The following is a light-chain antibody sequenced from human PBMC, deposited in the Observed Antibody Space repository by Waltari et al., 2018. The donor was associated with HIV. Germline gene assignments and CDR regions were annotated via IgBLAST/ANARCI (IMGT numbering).Light chain of an antibody. CDR3: QVWDNNNAV. CDR1: QLGDKY. CDR2: QDT. Sequence: SSELTQPPSMSVSPGQTAIIACSGDQLGDKYVCWYQQRHGKSPVMVMYQDTERPPGVPERFPGSISGDTSSLTISGTQPLDEADYYCQVWDNNNAVFGGGTKLTVL. V-gene: IGLV3-1*01. J-gene: IGLJ2*01.